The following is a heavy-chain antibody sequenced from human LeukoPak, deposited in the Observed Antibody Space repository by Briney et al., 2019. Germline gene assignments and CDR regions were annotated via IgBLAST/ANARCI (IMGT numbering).Heavy chain of an antibody. CDR2: ISWNSGSI. V-gene: IGHV3-9*01. J-gene: IGHJ6*02. CDR1: GFTFDDYA. Sequence: GGSLRLSCAASGFTFDDYAMHWVRQAPGKGLEWVSGISWNSGSIGYADSVKGRFTISRDNAKNSLYLQMNSLRAEDTAVYYCAREGYGMDVWGQGTTVTVSS. CDR3: AREGYGMDV.